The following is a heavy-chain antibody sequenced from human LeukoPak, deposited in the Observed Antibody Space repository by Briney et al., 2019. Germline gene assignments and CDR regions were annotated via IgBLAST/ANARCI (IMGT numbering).Heavy chain of an antibody. Sequence: GGSLRLSCVASGFTFSSYAMHWVRQAPGKGLEWVAVISYDRSNKYYADSVKGRFTISRDNSKNTLYLQMNSLRAEDTAVYYCARDNRRYCSSTSCYNWFDPWGQGTLVTVSS. V-gene: IGHV3-30-3*01. J-gene: IGHJ5*02. CDR3: ARDNRRYCSSTSCYNWFDP. D-gene: IGHD2-2*01. CDR1: GFTFSSYA. CDR2: ISYDRSNK.